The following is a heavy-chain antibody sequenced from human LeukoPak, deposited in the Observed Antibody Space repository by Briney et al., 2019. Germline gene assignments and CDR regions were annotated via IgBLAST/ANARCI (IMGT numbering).Heavy chain of an antibody. CDR2: INTDASNT. CDR3: ARDQSIAGPTTADY. J-gene: IGHJ4*02. D-gene: IGHD1-26*01. CDR1: GFTSSSYW. V-gene: IGHV3-74*01. Sequence: GGSLRLSCAASGFTSSSYWMSWVRQAPGKGLVWVSRINTDASNTIYADSVKGRFTISRDNAKNTLYLQMNSLRAEDTAVYYCARDQSIAGPTTADYWGQGTLVTVSS.